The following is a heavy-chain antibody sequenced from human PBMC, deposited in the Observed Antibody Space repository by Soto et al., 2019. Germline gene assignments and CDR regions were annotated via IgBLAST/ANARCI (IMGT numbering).Heavy chain of an antibody. CDR2: ISTYSGNT. Sequence: ASVKVSCKASGYTFTSYGISWVRQAPGQGLEWMGWISTYSGNTDYAQKFQGRITMTTDTSTDTVYMELRSLRSDDTAVYFCARNLFGVIIMGDYWGQGTLVTVS. D-gene: IGHD3-3*01. CDR1: GYTFTSYG. J-gene: IGHJ4*02. CDR3: ARNLFGVIIMGDY. V-gene: IGHV1-18*04.